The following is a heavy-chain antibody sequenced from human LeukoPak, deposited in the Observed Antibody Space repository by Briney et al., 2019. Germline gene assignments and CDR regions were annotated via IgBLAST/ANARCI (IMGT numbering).Heavy chain of an antibody. CDR3: ARPAGDKLRYFDWLLY. D-gene: IGHD3-9*01. Sequence: PGGSLKLSCAASGFTFISYGMHWFRQAPGKGLEWLPVIWYDGSNKYYVDSVKGRFTISRDNSKNTLYLQMNSLRAEDTAVYYCARPAGDKLRYFDWLLYWGQGTLVTASS. CDR1: GFTFISYG. CDR2: IWYDGSNK. V-gene: IGHV3-33*08. J-gene: IGHJ4*02.